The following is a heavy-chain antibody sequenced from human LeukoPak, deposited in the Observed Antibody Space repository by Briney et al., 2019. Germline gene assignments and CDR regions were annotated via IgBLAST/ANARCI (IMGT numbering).Heavy chain of an antibody. Sequence: GGSLRLSCAASGFTFSSYWMSWVRQAPGKGLEWVANIKQDGSERYYVDSVKGRFTISRDNAKNSLYLQMNSLRAEDTAVYYCGRAYDILPYNYFDYWGQGTLVTVSS. V-gene: IGHV3-7*04. J-gene: IGHJ4*02. CDR2: IKQDGSER. D-gene: IGHD3-9*01. CDR1: GFTFSSYW. CDR3: GRAYDILPYNYFDY.